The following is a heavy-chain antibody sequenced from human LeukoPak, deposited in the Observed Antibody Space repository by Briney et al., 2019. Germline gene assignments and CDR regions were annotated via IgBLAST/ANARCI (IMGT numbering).Heavy chain of an antibody. CDR1: GFTFSSYG. Sequence: GGFLRLSCAASGFTFSSYGMHWVRQAPGKGLEWVAVIWYDGSNKYYADSVKGRFTISRDNSKNTLYLQMNSLRAEDTAVYYCARVGASMYGMDVWGQGTTVTVSS. D-gene: IGHD3-16*01. CDR2: IWYDGSNK. J-gene: IGHJ6*02. CDR3: ARVGASMYGMDV. V-gene: IGHV3-33*01.